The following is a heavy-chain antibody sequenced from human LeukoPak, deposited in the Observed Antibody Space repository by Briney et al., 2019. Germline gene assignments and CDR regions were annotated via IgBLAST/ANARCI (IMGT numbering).Heavy chain of an antibody. CDR3: AKGSNSV. Sequence: SGGSLRLSCAASGFTFSSYGMHWVRQAPGKGLEWVAVISYDGSNKYYADSVKGRFTISRDNSKNTLYLQMNSLRAEDTAVYYCAKGSNSVWGQGTLVTVSS. J-gene: IGHJ4*02. CDR1: GFTFSSYG. V-gene: IGHV3-30*18. CDR2: ISYDGSNK. D-gene: IGHD3-10*01.